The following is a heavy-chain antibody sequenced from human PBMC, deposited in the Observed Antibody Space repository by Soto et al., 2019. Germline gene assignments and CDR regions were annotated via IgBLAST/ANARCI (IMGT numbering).Heavy chain of an antibody. D-gene: IGHD3-10*01. CDR1: GFTFSSYA. Sequence: EVQLLESGGGLVQPGGSLRLSCAASGFTFSSYAMSWVRQAPGKGLEWVSTINSSGGSTYYADSVKGRFTISRDNSKTTLYLQMNSLRAEDTAVYYCAKGGGDYGSGSYPFRYWGQGTLVTVSS. J-gene: IGHJ4*02. CDR2: INSSGGST. V-gene: IGHV3-23*01. CDR3: AKGGGDYGSGSYPFRY.